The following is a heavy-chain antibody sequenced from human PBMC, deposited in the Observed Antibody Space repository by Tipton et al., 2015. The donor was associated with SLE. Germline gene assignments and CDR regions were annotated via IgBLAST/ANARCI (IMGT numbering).Heavy chain of an antibody. CDR3: ARHRTYSSSWDGYNWFDP. CDR2: IYYSGST. Sequence: TLSPTCTVSGGSISSSSYYWGWIRQPPGKGLEWIGSIYYSGSTYYNPSLKSRVTISVDTSKNQFSLKLSSVTAADTAVYYCARHRTYSSSWDGYNWFDPWGQGTLVTVSS. V-gene: IGHV4-39*07. CDR1: GGSISSSSYY. D-gene: IGHD6-13*01. J-gene: IGHJ5*02.